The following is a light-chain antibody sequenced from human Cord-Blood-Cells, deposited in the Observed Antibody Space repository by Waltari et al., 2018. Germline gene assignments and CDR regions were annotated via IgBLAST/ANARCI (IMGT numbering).Light chain of an antibody. J-gene: IGLJ2*01. CDR3: CSYAGSYTLV. V-gene: IGLV2-11*01. CDR1: SSDVGGYNY. CDR2: DVS. Sequence: QSALTQPRSVSGSPGQSVTISCTGTSSDVGGYNYVSWYQQHPGKAPNLMIYDVSKRPSGVPDRFSGSKSGNPASLTSSGLQAEDEADYYCCSYAGSYTLVFGGGTKLTVL.